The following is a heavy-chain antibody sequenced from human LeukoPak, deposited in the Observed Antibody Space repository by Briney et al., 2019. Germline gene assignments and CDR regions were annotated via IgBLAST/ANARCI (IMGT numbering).Heavy chain of an antibody. CDR1: GFSISSGGYY. Sequence: SETLSLTCTVSGFSISSGGYYWSWLRQHPGKGLEWIVNIYYSGRTYYNPSIKSRVTISVDTSKNQCSLKLSSVTAADTAVYYCARAPVVGDPHYYYYYGMDVWGQGTTVTVSS. CDR3: ARAPVVGDPHYYYYYGMDV. CDR2: IYYSGRT. D-gene: IGHD2-15*01. J-gene: IGHJ6*02. V-gene: IGHV4-31*03.